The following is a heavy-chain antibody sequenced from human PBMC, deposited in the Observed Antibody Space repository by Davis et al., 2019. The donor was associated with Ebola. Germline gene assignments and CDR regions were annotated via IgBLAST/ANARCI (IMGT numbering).Heavy chain of an antibody. D-gene: IGHD1-1*01. J-gene: IGHJ6*02. V-gene: IGHV3-48*02. CDR1: EFTLKSYS. CDR3: ARDPSVTGSFYYYGLDV. Sequence: PGGSLRLSCAASEFTLKSYSMNWVRQAPGKGLEWVSYISGSGTTIYYTDSVKGRFAISRDNAKNSLYLQMNSLRDEDTAVYYCARDPSVTGSFYYYGLDVWGQGTTVIVSS. CDR2: ISGSGTTI.